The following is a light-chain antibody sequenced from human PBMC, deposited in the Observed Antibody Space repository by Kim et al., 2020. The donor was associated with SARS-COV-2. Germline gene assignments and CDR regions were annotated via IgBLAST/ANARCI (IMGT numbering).Light chain of an antibody. CDR3: ETWDSNTWV. V-gene: IGLV4-60*03. Sequence: QPVLTQSSSASASLGSSVKLTCTLSSGHSSYIIAWHQQQPGKAPRYLMKLECSGSYNKGSGVPDRFSGSSSGADRYLTISNLQSEDEADYYCETWDSNTWVFGGGTQLTVL. J-gene: IGLJ3*02. CDR1: SGHSSYI. CDR2: LECSGSY.